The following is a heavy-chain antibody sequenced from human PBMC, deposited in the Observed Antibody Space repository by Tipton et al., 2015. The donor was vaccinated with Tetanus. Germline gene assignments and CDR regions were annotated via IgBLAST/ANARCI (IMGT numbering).Heavy chain of an antibody. CDR1: GGSISGYY. D-gene: IGHD1-14*01. J-gene: IGHJ4*02. CDR3: ARETPGAGHFDY. CDR2: IHYSGGT. Sequence: TLSLTCTVSGGSISGYYWNWIRQLPGKGLEWIGYIHYSGGTNYNPSLTSAVTMSVGTAKNHFSLTVNSATAADTAVYYCARETPGAGHFDYWGQGTPVTVSS. V-gene: IGHV4-59*01.